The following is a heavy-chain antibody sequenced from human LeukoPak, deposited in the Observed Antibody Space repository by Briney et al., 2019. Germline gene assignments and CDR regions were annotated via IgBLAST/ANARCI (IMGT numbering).Heavy chain of an antibody. V-gene: IGHV4-39*07. D-gene: IGHD6-19*01. CDR1: GGSISSRSYY. J-gene: IGHJ4*02. CDR2: IYYSGST. CDR3: ARVAAVAGVFFDY. Sequence: SETQSLTCTVSGGSISSRSYYWGWIRQPPGKGLEWIGSIYYSGSTYYNPSLKGRVTISVDTSKNQFSLKLSSVTAADTAVYYCARVAAVAGVFFDYWGQGTLVTVSS.